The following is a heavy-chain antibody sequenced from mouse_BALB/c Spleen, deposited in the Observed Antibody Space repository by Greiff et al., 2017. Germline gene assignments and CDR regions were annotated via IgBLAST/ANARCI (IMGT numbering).Heavy chain of an antibody. CDR2: IDPENGDT. D-gene: IGHD1-2*01. Sequence: VQLKQSGAELVRPGASVKLSCTASGFNIKDYYMHWVKQRPEQGLEWIGWIDPENGDTEYAPKFQGKATMTADTSSNTAYLQLSSLTSEDTAVYYCNACITTATHVPFAYWGQGTLVTVSA. CDR1: GFNIKDYY. CDR3: NACITTATHVPFAY. J-gene: IGHJ3*01. V-gene: IGHV14-4*02.